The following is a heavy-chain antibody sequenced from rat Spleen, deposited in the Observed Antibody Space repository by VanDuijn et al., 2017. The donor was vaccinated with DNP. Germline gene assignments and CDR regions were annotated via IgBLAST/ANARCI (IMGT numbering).Heavy chain of an antibody. V-gene: IGHV2-4*01. D-gene: IGHD1-12*02. CDR2: IWTGGST. J-gene: IGHJ2*01. Sequence: QVQLKESGPGLVQPSQTLSLTCTVSGFSLTSYGVGWVRQPPGKGLEWLGVIWTGGSTEYNSVLKSRLSISRETSKGQVFLKMNSLQTEDTATYYCARDYYDGSFVYWGQGVKVTVSS. CDR3: ARDYYDGSFVY. CDR1: GFSLTSYG.